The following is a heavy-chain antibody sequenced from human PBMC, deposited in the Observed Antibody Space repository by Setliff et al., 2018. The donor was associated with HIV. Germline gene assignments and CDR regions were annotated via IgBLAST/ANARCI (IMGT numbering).Heavy chain of an antibody. Sequence: SVKVSCKASGGTFSSYAISWVRQAPGQGLEWMGGIIPIFGTANYAQKFQGRVTITADESTSTAYMELSSLRSEDTAVYYCARGWPNGGNIVGDYYYYYMDVWGKGTTVTVS. V-gene: IGHV1-69*13. J-gene: IGHJ6*03. CDR2: IIPIFGTA. CDR3: ARGWPNGGNIVGDYYYYYMDV. D-gene: IGHD1-26*01. CDR1: GGTFSSYA.